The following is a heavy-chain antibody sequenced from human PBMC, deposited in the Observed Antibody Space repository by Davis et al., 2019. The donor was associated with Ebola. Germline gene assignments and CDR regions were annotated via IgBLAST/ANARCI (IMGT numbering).Heavy chain of an antibody. CDR3: ARDIGYCSSTSCYPYGMDV. Sequence: GESLKISCAASGFTFSSYSMNWVRQAPGKGLEWVSSISSSSSYIYYADSVKGRFTISRDNAKNSLYLQMNSLRAEDTAVYYCARDIGYCSSTSCYPYGMDVWGQGTTVTVSS. V-gene: IGHV3-21*01. J-gene: IGHJ6*02. CDR1: GFTFSSYS. CDR2: ISSSSSYI. D-gene: IGHD2-2*01.